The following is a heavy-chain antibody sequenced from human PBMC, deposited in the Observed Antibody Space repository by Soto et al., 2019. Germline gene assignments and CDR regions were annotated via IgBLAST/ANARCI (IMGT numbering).Heavy chain of an antibody. Sequence: PGGSLRLSCAASGFTFSSYAMSWVRQAPGKGLEWVSAISGSGGSTYYADSVKGRFTISRDNSKNTLYLQMNSLRAEDTAVYYCAKGRDQWLVLYGMDVWGQGTTVTVSS. J-gene: IGHJ6*02. CDR2: ISGSGGST. CDR3: AKGRDQWLVLYGMDV. CDR1: GFTFSSYA. D-gene: IGHD6-19*01. V-gene: IGHV3-23*01.